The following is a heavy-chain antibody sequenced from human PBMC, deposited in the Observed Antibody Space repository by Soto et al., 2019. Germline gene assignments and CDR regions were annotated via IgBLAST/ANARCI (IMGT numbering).Heavy chain of an antibody. CDR1: GYTFNSYD. D-gene: IGHD1-20*01. V-gene: IGHV1-18*01. J-gene: IGHJ6*02. Sequence: QAQLIQPGGEVRKPGASVKVSCKVSGYTFNSYDFTWVRQAPGQGLEWMGWIGAYTGNTQYAEKLQGRLSLTIDASTSTANMELRSLTSDDTAMYYCARNNIYGLDPWGQGTTVTVSS. CDR2: IGAYTGNT. CDR3: ARNNIYGLDP.